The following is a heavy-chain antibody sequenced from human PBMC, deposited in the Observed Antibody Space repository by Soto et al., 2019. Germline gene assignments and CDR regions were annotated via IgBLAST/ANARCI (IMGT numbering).Heavy chain of an antibody. CDR2: ISAYNGNT. CDR1: GYTFTSYG. Sequence: QVQLVQSGAEVKKPGASVKVSCKASGYTFTSYGISWVRQAPGQGLEWMGWISAYNGNTNYAQKLQGRVTMATDTSTSAAYMELRSLRSDDTAVYYCAGGVTYYDFWSGYSYWGQGTLVTVSS. CDR3: AGGVTYYDFWSGYSY. J-gene: IGHJ4*02. D-gene: IGHD3-3*01. V-gene: IGHV1-18*01.